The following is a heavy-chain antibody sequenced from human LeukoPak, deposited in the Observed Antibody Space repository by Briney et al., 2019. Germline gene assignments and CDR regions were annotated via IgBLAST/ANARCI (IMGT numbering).Heavy chain of an antibody. CDR3: ARRGYCSGGRCNSAFDS. CDR2: IYPGDSGT. J-gene: IGHJ3*02. CDR1: GYNFANYS. V-gene: IGHV5-51*01. D-gene: IGHD2-15*01. Sequence: KNGESLKISCKRSGYNFANYSIAWVGQMPGKGLEWMGIIYPGDSGTRYNPSLQGQVTISADKSLSTAYLQWSSLKASDTAMYYCARRGYCSGGRCNSAFDSWGEGAKVTVCS.